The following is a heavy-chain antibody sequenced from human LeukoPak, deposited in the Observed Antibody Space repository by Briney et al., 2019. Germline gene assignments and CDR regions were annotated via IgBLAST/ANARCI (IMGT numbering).Heavy chain of an antibody. CDR2: ITATGDRT. CDR3: AKWGSYSSSWYEDY. D-gene: IGHD6-13*01. J-gene: IGHJ4*02. V-gene: IGHV3-23*01. CDR1: GFTFSTSA. Sequence: GGSLRLSCAASGFTFSTSAMTWVRQAPGKGLEWVSGITATGDRTNYADSVKGRFTISRDNSKNTLYLQMNSLRAEDTAVYYCAKWGSYSSSWYEDYWGQGTLVTVSS.